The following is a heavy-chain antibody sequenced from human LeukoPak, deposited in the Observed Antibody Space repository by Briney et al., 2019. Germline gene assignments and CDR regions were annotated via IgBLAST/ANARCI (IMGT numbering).Heavy chain of an antibody. V-gene: IGHV4-34*01. CDR2: INHSGST. D-gene: IGHD6-13*01. CDR1: GGSFSGYY. Sequence: SETLSLTCAVYGGSFSGYYWSWIRQPPGKGLEWIGEINHSGSTNYNPSLKSRVTISVDTSKNQFSLKLSSVTAADTAVYYCARLFGEIAAAVDYWGQGTLVTVSS. CDR3: ARLFGEIAAAVDY. J-gene: IGHJ4*02.